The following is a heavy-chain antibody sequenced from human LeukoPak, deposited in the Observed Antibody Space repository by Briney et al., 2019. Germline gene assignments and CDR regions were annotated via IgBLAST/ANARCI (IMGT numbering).Heavy chain of an antibody. J-gene: IGHJ4*02. CDR2: IYHSGST. Sequence: SETLSLTCTVSDPSINTYYWGWIRQPPGKGLEWIGSIYHSGSTYYNPSLKSRVTISVDTSKNQFSLKLSSVTAADTAVYYCAREATSHYDSSGYYALYWGQGTLVTVSS. D-gene: IGHD3-22*01. CDR3: AREATSHYDSSGYYALY. V-gene: IGHV4-38-2*02. CDR1: DPSINTYY.